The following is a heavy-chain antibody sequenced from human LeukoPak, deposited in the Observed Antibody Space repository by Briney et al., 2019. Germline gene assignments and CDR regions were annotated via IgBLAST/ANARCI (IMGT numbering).Heavy chain of an antibody. CDR3: ARVFRGAVTSNWFDP. Sequence: SETLSLTCTASGGSINGYFWTWIRQPPGKGLEWIGYISDSGSTNYNPSLKSRVTLSVDSSNTEFSLRLNSVTAADTAVYYCARVFRGAVTSNWFDPWGQGTPVTVSS. CDR1: GGSINGYF. J-gene: IGHJ5*02. D-gene: IGHD4-17*01. V-gene: IGHV4-59*01. CDR2: ISDSGST.